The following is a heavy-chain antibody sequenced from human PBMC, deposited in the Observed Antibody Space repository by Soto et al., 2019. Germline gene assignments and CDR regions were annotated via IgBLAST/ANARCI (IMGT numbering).Heavy chain of an antibody. Sequence: PGGSLRLSCAASGFTFSSYGMHWVRQAPGKGLEWVAVISYDGSNKYYADSVKGRFTISRDNSKNTLYLQMNSLRAEDTAVYYCASRLGYYYDSSGPFDYWGQGTLVTVSS. CDR1: GFTFSSYG. J-gene: IGHJ4*02. CDR3: ASRLGYYYDSSGPFDY. D-gene: IGHD3-22*01. CDR2: ISYDGSNK. V-gene: IGHV3-30*03.